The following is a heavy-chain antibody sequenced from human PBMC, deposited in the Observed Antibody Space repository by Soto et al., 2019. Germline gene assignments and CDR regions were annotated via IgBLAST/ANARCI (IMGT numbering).Heavy chain of an antibody. J-gene: IGHJ6*02. V-gene: IGHV5-10-1*01. D-gene: IGHD3-3*01. Sequence: PGESLKISCEGSGYSFSSFWISWVRQMPGKGLEWMGRIDPSDSYTNYSPSFQGHVTISADKSISTAYLQWSSLKASDTAMYYCARPDFTDYYYYGMDVWGQGTTVTVSS. CDR1: GYSFSSFW. CDR2: IDPSDSYT. CDR3: ARPDFTDYYYYGMDV.